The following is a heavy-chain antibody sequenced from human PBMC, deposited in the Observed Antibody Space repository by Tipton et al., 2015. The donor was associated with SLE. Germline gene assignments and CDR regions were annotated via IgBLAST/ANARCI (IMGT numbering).Heavy chain of an antibody. V-gene: IGHV1-69*01. CDR3: ATTVPGRYSSLPFES. D-gene: IGHD2-15*01. CDR1: GYTFTTYY. Sequence: QLVQSGAEVQKPGTSVKLSCTASGYTFTTYYIHWVRQAPGLGLEWMGGINLILGTSNYAPKFQGRVTITADESTHTAYIEVNSLRFEDTAVYFCATTVPGRYSSLPFESWGQGSLVTVSS. CDR2: INLILGTS. J-gene: IGHJ4*02.